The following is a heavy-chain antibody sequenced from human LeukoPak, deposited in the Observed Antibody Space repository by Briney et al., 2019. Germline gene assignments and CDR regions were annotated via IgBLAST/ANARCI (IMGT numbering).Heavy chain of an antibody. J-gene: IGHJ6*04. V-gene: IGHV3-7*01. CDR2: IKHDGSEK. CDR1: GFAFSTYW. CDR3: ARRLRGYYAMDV. D-gene: IGHD6-19*01. Sequence: GGSLRLSCAASGFAFSTYWMSWVRQAPGKGLEWVANIKHDGSEKYYVDSVKGRFTISRDNAKNSLYLQMNSLRAEDTAVYYCARRLRGYYAMDVWGEGTTVTVSS.